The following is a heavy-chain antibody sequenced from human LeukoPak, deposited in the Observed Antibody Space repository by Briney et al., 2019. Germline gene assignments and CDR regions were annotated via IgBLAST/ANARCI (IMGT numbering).Heavy chain of an antibody. CDR1: GYTFTSYG. D-gene: IGHD3-3*01. J-gene: IGHJ4*02. CDR3: ARGLSDFWSGYYHFDY. Sequence: ASVKVSCKASGYTFTSYGINWVRQATGQGLEWMGWMNPNSGNTGYAQKFQGRVTMTRNTSISTAYMELSSQRSEDTAVYYCARGLSDFWSGYYHFDYGGQGTLVTVSS. CDR2: MNPNSGNT. V-gene: IGHV1-8*01.